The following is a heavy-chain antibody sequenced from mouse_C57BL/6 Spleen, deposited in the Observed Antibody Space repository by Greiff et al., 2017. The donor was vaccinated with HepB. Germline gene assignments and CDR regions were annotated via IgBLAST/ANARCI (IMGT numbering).Heavy chain of an antibody. D-gene: IGHD3-3*01. V-gene: IGHV5-6*01. CDR1: GFTFSSYG. Sequence: EVKLMESGGDLVKPGGSLKLSCAASGFTFSSYGMSWVRQTPDKRLEWVATISSGGSYTYYPDSVKGRFTISRDNAKNTLYLQMSSLKSEDTAMYYCARQGDGFAYWGQGTLVTVSA. CDR3: ARQGDGFAY. J-gene: IGHJ3*01. CDR2: ISSGGSYT.